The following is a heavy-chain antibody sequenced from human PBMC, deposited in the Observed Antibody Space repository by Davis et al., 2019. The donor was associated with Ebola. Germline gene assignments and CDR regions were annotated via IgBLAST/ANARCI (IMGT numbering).Heavy chain of an antibody. Sequence: GESLKISCVASGLPFSRYGMHWVRQTPGKGLEWVAFIWFDGRNAHYIDSVKGRFTISRDNSKNTLYLQMNSLRPEDTAMYYCAKDPGGHSGESDYWGQGTLVIVSS. CDR1: GLPFSRYG. J-gene: IGHJ4*02. CDR2: IWFDGRNA. D-gene: IGHD2-15*01. CDR3: AKDPGGHSGESDY. V-gene: IGHV3-30*02.